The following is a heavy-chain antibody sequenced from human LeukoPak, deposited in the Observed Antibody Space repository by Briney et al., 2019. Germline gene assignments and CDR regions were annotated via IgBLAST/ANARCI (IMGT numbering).Heavy chain of an antibody. CDR3: ARSGDRIVVVPAAPPGPYYYYYGMDV. CDR1: GYTFTSYG. D-gene: IGHD2-2*01. CDR2: ISAYNGNT. J-gene: IGHJ6*02. V-gene: IGHV1-18*01. Sequence: GASVKVSCKASGYTFTSYGISWVRQAPGQGLEWMGWISAYNGNTNYAQKLQGRVTMTTDTSTSTAYMELRSLRSDDTAVYYCARSGDRIVVVPAAPPGPYYYYYGMDVWGQGTTVTVSS.